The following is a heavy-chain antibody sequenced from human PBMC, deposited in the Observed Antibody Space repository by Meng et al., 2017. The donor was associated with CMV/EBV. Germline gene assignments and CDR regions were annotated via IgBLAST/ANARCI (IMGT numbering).Heavy chain of an antibody. CDR1: GYTFTSYG. CDR2: ISAYNGNT. J-gene: IGHJ6*02. CDR3: ARGGATFYYGMDV. Sequence: MASGYTFTSYGISWVRQAPGQGLEWMGWISAYNGNTNYAQKLQGRVTMTTDTSTSTAYMELRSLRSGDTAVYYCARGGATFYYGMDVWGQGTTVTVSS. V-gene: IGHV1-18*01. D-gene: IGHD1-26*01.